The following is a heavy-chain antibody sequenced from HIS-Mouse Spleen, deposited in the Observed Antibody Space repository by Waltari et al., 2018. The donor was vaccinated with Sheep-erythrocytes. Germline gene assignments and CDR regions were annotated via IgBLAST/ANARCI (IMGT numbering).Heavy chain of an antibody. CDR3: ARGLGGATFPFDY. Sequence: QVQLQESGPGLVKPSETLSLTCTVSGGSISSYYWSWIRQPPGKGLEWIGYIDYRGSTNYNPSLKSRVTISVDTSKNQFSLKLSSVTAADTAVYYCARGLGGATFPFDYWGQGTLVTVSS. V-gene: IGHV4-59*01. J-gene: IGHJ4*02. CDR2: IDYRGST. D-gene: IGHD1-26*01. CDR1: GGSISSYY.